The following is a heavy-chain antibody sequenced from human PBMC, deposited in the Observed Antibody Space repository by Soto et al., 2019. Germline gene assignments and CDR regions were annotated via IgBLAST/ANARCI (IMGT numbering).Heavy chain of an antibody. CDR1: GYTLTELS. D-gene: IGHD3-22*01. Sequence: ASVKVSCKVSGYTLTELSMHWVRQAPGKGLEWMGGFDPEDGETIYAQKFQGRVTMTEDTSTDTAYMELRSLRSDDTAVYYCARDFHDSSGYGALSEPSPYYYGMDVWGQGTTVTVSS. CDR2: FDPEDGET. J-gene: IGHJ6*02. V-gene: IGHV1-24*01. CDR3: ARDFHDSSGYGALSEPSPYYYGMDV.